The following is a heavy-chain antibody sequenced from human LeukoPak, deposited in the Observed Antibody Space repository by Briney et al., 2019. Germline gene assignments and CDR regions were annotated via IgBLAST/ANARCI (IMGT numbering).Heavy chain of an antibody. CDR1: GGSISSSSYY. CDR3: ARRVATAGDY. Sequence: SETLSLTCTVSGGSISSSSYYWGWIRQPPGKGLEWIGSIYYSGSTYYNPSLKSRVTISVDTSKNQFSLKLSSVTAADTAVYYCARRVATAGDYWGQGTLVTVSS. D-gene: IGHD6-13*01. CDR2: IYYSGST. J-gene: IGHJ4*02. V-gene: IGHV4-39*01.